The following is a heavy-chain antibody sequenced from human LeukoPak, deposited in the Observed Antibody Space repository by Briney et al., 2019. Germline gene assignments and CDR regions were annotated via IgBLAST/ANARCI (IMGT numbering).Heavy chain of an antibody. CDR3: AKDQETSVYYGSGSFDY. CDR1: GFTFSSYG. J-gene: IGHJ4*02. V-gene: IGHV3-30*02. CDR2: IRYDGSNK. Sequence: GGSLRLSCAASGFTFSSYGMHWVRQAPGKGLEWVAFIRYDGSNKYYADSVKGRFTISRDNSKNTMYLQMNSLRAEDTAVYYCAKDQETSVYYGSGSFDYWGQGTLVTVSS. D-gene: IGHD3-10*01.